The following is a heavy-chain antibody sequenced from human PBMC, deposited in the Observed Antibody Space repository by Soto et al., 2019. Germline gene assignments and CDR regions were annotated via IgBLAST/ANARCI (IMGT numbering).Heavy chain of an antibody. Sequence: GGSLRLSCAASGFTFSSYGMHWVRQAPGKGLEWVAVIWYDGSNKYYADSVKGRFTISRDNSKNTLYLQMNSLRAEDTAVYYCARDRNYYDSSGYYYENYWGQGTLVTVSS. D-gene: IGHD3-22*01. J-gene: IGHJ4*02. CDR2: IWYDGSNK. CDR1: GFTFSSYG. CDR3: ARDRNYYDSSGYYYENY. V-gene: IGHV3-33*01.